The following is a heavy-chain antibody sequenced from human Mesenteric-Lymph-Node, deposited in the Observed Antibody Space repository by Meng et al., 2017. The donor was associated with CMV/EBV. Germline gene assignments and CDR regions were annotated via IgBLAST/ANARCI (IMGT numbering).Heavy chain of an antibody. CDR2: IYNDGST. J-gene: IGHJ3*01. V-gene: IGHV3-53*01. CDR3: ARAFWSGYLGSGDAFDV. D-gene: IGHD3-3*01. CDR1: GFIVNNNY. Sequence: GGSLRLSCAASGFIVNNNYMNWVRQAPGKGLEWVSVIYNDGSTYYADFVKGRFTISRDNSKNTLYLQMDSLRVEDTAVYYSARAFWSGYLGSGDAFDVWGQGTMVTVSS.